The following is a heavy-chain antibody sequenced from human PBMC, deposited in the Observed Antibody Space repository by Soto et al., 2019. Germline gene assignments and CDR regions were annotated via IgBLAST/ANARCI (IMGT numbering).Heavy chain of an antibody. CDR2: IIPIFGTA. D-gene: IGHD3-22*01. CDR3: ARDPLSYSGYYPGFFDY. J-gene: IGHJ4*02. Sequence: SVKVSCKASGGTFSSYAISWVRQAPGQGLEWMGGIIPIFGTANYAQKFQGRVTITADESTSTAYMELSSLRSEDTAVYYCARDPLSYSGYYPGFFDYWGQGTLVTAPQ. V-gene: IGHV1-69*13. CDR1: GGTFSSYA.